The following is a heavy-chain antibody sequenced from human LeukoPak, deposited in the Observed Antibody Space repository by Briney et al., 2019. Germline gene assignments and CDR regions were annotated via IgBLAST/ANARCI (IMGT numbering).Heavy chain of an antibody. CDR2: IRSKANTYGT. V-gene: IGHV3-73*01. J-gene: IGHJ6*02. CDR3: TQWADLVRMYV. CDR1: GFNFSGSA. D-gene: IGHD1-26*01. Sequence: GGSLTLSCAASGFNFSGSAVHWVRQASGKGLEWVGRIRSKANTYGTAYGASVKGRFSISRDDSKSTSYLHMSSLKSEDTAVYFCTQWADLVRMYVWGQGTTVIVSS.